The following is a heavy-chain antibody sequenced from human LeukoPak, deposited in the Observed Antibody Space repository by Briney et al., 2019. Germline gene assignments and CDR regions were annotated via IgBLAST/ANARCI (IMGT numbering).Heavy chain of an antibody. CDR3: AREYTTTSTAFDI. CDR2: IYTSGST. V-gene: IGHV4-4*07. J-gene: IGHJ3*02. CDR1: GGSISSYY. Sequence: PSETLSLTCTVSGGSISSYYWSWIRQPAGKGLEWIGRIYTSGSTNYNPSLKSRVTMSLDTSKSQFSLRLTSVTAADTALYYCAREYTTTSTAFDIWGQGTMVTVS. D-gene: IGHD6-6*01.